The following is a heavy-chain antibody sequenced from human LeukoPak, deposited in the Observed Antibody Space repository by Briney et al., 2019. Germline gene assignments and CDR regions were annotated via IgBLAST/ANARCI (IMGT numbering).Heavy chain of an antibody. V-gene: IGHV1-2*02. J-gene: IGHJ4*02. CDR2: INPNSGGT. CDR1: GYTFNGYY. Sequence: ASVKVSCKASGYTFNGYYIHWVRQAPGQGPEWMGWINPNSGGTNYAQKFQGRVTMTRDTSISTAYMGLSRLTSDDTAVYYCAREVTTGTTGYWGQGTLVTVSS. D-gene: IGHD1-1*01. CDR3: AREVTTGTTGY.